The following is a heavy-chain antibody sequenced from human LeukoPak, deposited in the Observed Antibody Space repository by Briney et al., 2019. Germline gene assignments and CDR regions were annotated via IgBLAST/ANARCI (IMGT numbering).Heavy chain of an antibody. V-gene: IGHV3-33*03. D-gene: IGHD3-16*01. CDR2: IWYDGSNK. CDR3: ANWGLVGSFDI. Sequence: GGSLRLSCAASGFTFSSYGMHWVRQAPGKGLEWVAAIWYDGSNKYYADSVKGRFTISRDNSKNTLYLQMNSLRAEDTAVYYCANWGLVGSFDIWGQGTMVTVSS. CDR1: GFTFSSYG. J-gene: IGHJ3*02.